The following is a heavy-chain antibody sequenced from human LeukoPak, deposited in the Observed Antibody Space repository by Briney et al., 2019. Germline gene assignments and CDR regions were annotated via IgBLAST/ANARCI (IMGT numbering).Heavy chain of an antibody. V-gene: IGHV5-51*01. CDR3: ARRDIVVVTAYDAFDI. Sequence: GESLKISCKGSGYSFTSYWIGWVRQMPGKGLEWMGIIYPGDSDTRYSPSFQGQVTISADKSISTAYLQWSSLKASDTAMYYCARRDIVVVTAYDAFDIWGQGTMVTVSS. CDR2: IYPGDSDT. D-gene: IGHD2-21*02. J-gene: IGHJ3*02. CDR1: GYSFTSYW.